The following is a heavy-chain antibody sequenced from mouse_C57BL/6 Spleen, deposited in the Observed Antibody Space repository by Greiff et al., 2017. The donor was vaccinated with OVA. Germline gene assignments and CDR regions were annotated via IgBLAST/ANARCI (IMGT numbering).Heavy chain of an antibody. D-gene: IGHD2-3*01. CDR3: ARERVYDYFDY. J-gene: IGHJ2*01. CDR2: ISYDGSN. V-gene: IGHV3-6*01. Sequence: EVKLEESGPGLVKPSQSLSLTCSVTGYSITSGYYWNWIRQFPGNKLEWMGYISYDGSNNYNPSLKNRISITRDTSKNQFFLKLNSVTTEDTATYYCARERVYDYFDYWGQGTTLTVSS. CDR1: GYSITSGYY.